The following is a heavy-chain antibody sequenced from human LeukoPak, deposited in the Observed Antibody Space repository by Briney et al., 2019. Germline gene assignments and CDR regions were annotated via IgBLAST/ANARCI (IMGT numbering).Heavy chain of an antibody. V-gene: IGHV1-2*02. D-gene: IGHD3-22*01. CDR1: GYTFTDYY. CDR3: ASLKNYYDSSGYLVTDAFDI. J-gene: IGHJ3*02. CDR2: IRPYSGGT. Sequence: GASVKVSCKASGYTFTDYYIHWVRQAPGQGLEWMGWIRPYSGGTNYAQKFLGRVTMTRDTSISTTYMELSSLRSDDTAVYYCASLKNYYDSSGYLVTDAFDIWGQGTMVTVSS.